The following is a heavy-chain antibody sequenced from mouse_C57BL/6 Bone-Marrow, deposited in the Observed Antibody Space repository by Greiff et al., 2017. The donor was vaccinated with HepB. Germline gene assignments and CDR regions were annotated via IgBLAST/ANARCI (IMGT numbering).Heavy chain of an antibody. D-gene: IGHD1-1*01. J-gene: IGHJ1*03. CDR1: GFNIKDYY. CDR3: RFITTVVGYFDV. CDR2: IDPEDGDT. Sequence: EVQLQHSGAELVRPGASVKLSCTASGFNIKDYYMHWVKQRPEQGLEWIGRIDPEDGDTEYAPKFQGKATMTADTSSNTAYLQLSSLTSEDTAVYYCRFITTVVGYFDVWGTGTTVTVSS. V-gene: IGHV14-1*01.